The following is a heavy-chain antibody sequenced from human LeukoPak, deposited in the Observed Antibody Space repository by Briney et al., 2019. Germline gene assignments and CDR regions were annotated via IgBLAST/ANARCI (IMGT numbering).Heavy chain of an antibody. Sequence: PGESLKISCKGSGYSFTSYWIGWVRQMPGKGLEWMGIIYPGDSDTRYSPSFQGQVTISADKSISTAYLQWSSLKASDTAMYYCARQRAPDCSSTSCLPGSYYYYMDVWGKGTTVTVSS. CDR3: ARQRAPDCSSTSCLPGSYYYYMDV. V-gene: IGHV5-51*01. D-gene: IGHD2-2*01. CDR1: GYSFTSYW. CDR2: IYPGDSDT. J-gene: IGHJ6*03.